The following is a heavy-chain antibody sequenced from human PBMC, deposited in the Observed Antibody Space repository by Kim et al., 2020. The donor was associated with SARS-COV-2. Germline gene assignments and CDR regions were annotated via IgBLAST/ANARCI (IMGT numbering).Heavy chain of an antibody. Sequence: SGPTLVNPTQTLTLTCTFSGFSLSTSGVGVGWIRQPPGKALEWLALIYWDDDKRYSPSLKSRLTITKDTSKNQVVLTMTNMDPVDTATYYCAHSTTYYDFWSGYGPFDYWGQGTLVTVSA. D-gene: IGHD3-3*01. CDR1: GFSLSTSGVG. CDR3: AHSTTYYDFWSGYGPFDY. J-gene: IGHJ4*02. V-gene: IGHV2-5*02. CDR2: IYWDDDK.